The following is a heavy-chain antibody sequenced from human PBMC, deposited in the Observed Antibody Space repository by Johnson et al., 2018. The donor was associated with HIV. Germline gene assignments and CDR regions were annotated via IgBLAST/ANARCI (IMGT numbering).Heavy chain of an antibody. J-gene: IGHJ3*02. CDR3: ARVGQQSNAFDI. V-gene: IGHV3-30-3*01. CDR1: GFTFSSYA. Sequence: QVQLVESGGGVVQPGRSLRLSCAASGFTFSSYAMHWVRQAPGKGLEWVEIISYDGFNKYYADSVKGRFTISRDNSKNTLYLQMNSLRIEDTAVYFCARVGQQSNAFDIWGQGTMVTVSA. D-gene: IGHD6-13*01. CDR2: ISYDGFNK.